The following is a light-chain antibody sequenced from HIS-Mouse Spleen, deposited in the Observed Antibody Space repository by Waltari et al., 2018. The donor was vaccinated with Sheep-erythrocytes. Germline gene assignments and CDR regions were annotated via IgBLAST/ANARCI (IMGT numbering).Light chain of an antibody. V-gene: IGLV2-14*01. CDR2: EVS. CDR3: SSYTSSSTWV. Sequence: QSALTQPASVSGSPGQSITISCTGTSSDVGGYNSVSWYQQHPGKAPKLMIYEVSNRPSGVSNRFSGLQAEDEADYYCSSYTSSSTWVFGGGTKLTVL. J-gene: IGLJ3*02. CDR1: SSDVGGYNS.